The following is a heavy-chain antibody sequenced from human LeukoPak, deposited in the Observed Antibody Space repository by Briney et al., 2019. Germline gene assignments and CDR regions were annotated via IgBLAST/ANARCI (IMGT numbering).Heavy chain of an antibody. J-gene: IGHJ3*02. CDR3: ARDSYRGRYSDWLLFDDAFDI. CDR2: ISAYNGNT. CDR1: GYTFTSYG. Sequence: ASVKVSCKASGYTFTSYGISWVRQAPGQGLEWMGWISAYNGNTNYAQKLQGRVTMTTDTSTSTAYMELRSLRSDDTAVYYCARDSYRGRYSDWLLFDDAFDIWGQGTMVTVPS. D-gene: IGHD3-9*01. V-gene: IGHV1-18*01.